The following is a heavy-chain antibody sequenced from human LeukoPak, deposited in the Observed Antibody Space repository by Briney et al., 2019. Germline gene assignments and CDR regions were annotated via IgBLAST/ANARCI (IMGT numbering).Heavy chain of an antibody. CDR3: ARACIDIVMVTATNPGSYYYYYMDV. J-gene: IGHJ6*03. CDR1: GYTFTSYA. Sequence: ASVKVSCKASGYTFTSYAMHWVRQAPGQRLEWMGWINAGNGNTKYSQEFQGRVTITRDTSTSTAYMELRSLRSDDTAVYYCARACIDIVMVTATNPGSYYYYYMDVWGKGTTVTVSS. CDR2: INAGNGNT. V-gene: IGHV1-3*01. D-gene: IGHD2-21*02.